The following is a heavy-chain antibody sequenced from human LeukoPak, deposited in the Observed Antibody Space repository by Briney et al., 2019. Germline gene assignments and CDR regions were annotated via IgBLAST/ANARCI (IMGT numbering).Heavy chain of an antibody. CDR1: RFTFSSYW. CDR2: IKQDGSEK. Sequence: GGSLRLSCAASRFTFSSYWMSWVRQAPGKGLEWVANIKQDGSEKYYVDSVKGRFTISRDNAKNSLYLQMNSLRAEDTAVYYCARARGSIVVVPAAPFDYWGQGTLVTVSS. D-gene: IGHD2-2*01. V-gene: IGHV3-7*01. CDR3: ARARGSIVVVPAAPFDY. J-gene: IGHJ4*02.